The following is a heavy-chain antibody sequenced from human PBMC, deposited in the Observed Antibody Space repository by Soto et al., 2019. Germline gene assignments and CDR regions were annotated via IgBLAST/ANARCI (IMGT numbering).Heavy chain of an antibody. CDR3: ARELDTAMNDY. D-gene: IGHD5-18*01. CDR1: GFTFSSYG. J-gene: IGHJ4*02. Sequence: LRLSCAASGFTFSSYGMHWVRQAPGKGLEWVAVIWYDGSNKYYADSVKGRFTISRDNSKNTLYLQMNSLRAEDTAVYYCARELDTAMNDYWGQGTLVTVSS. V-gene: IGHV3-33*01. CDR2: IWYDGSNK.